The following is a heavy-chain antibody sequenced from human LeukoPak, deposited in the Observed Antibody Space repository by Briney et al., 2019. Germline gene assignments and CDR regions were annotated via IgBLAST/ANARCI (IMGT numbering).Heavy chain of an antibody. J-gene: IGHJ3*02. CDR1: GFTFSSYA. D-gene: IGHD3-22*01. CDR2: IWYDGSNK. Sequence: GESLKISCAASGFTFSSYAMHWVRQAPGKGLEWVAVIWYDGSNKYYADSVKGRFTISRDNSKNTLYLQMNSLRAEDTAVYYCARDYSSGYEDDAFDIWGQGTMVTVSS. V-gene: IGHV3-33*08. CDR3: ARDYSSGYEDDAFDI.